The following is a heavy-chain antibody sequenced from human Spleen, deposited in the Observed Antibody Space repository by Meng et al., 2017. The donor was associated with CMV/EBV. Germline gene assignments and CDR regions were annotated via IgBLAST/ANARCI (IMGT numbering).Heavy chain of an antibody. Sequence: SGATISNSNNYCSWFRHLPGRGLEWLGFFYFTGNTYYNPSLNSRVSISADMSNNQFSLKLTSVTAADTAVYYCAKENYYDSGTPVFWGQGTLVTVSS. CDR1: GATISNSNNY. J-gene: IGHJ4*02. CDR3: AKENYYDSGTPVF. V-gene: IGHV4-31*02. CDR2: FYFTGNT. D-gene: IGHD3-10*01.